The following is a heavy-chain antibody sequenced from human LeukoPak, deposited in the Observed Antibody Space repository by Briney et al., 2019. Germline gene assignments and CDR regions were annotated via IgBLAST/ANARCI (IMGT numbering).Heavy chain of an antibody. V-gene: IGHV3-21*01. CDR1: GFTFSSYS. CDR3: AREKPALTYYYDSSGYYYFDY. Sequence: WGSLRRSGAASGFTFSSYSMNWVRQAPGKGLEWVSSISSSSSYIYYADSVKGRFTISRDNAKNSLYLQMNSLRAEDTAVYYCAREKPALTYYYDSSGYYYFDYWGQGTLVTVSS. D-gene: IGHD3-22*01. J-gene: IGHJ4*02. CDR2: ISSSSSYI.